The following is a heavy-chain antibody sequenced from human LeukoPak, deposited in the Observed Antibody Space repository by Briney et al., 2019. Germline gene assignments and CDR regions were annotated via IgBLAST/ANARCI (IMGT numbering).Heavy chain of an antibody. CDR2: ISSSGSTI. CDR3: ARDPYYYDSSGYYWA. J-gene: IGHJ4*02. D-gene: IGHD3-22*01. Sequence: GGSLRLSCAASGFTFSDYYMSWIRQAPGKGLEWVSYISSSGSTIYYADSVKGRFTISRDNAKNSLYLQMNSLRAEDTAVYYCARDPYYYDSSGYYWAWGQGTLVTVSS. CDR1: GFTFSDYY. V-gene: IGHV3-11*01.